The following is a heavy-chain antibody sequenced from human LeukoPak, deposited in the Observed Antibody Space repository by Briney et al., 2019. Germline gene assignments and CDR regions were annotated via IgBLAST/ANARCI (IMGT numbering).Heavy chain of an antibody. Sequence: ASVKVSCKASGYTFTGYYMHWVRQAPGQGLEWMGWINPNSGGTNYAQKLQGRVTMTRDTSISTAYMELSRLRSDDTAVYYCAREGVRMDLSYYYGMDVWGQGTTVTVSS. V-gene: IGHV1-2*02. CDR2: INPNSGGT. CDR3: AREGVRMDLSYYYGMDV. CDR1: GYTFTGYY. J-gene: IGHJ6*02. D-gene: IGHD3-10*01.